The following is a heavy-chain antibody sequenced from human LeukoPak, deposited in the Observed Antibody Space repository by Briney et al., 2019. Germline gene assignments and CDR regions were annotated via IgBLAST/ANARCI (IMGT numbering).Heavy chain of an antibody. V-gene: IGHV4-59*01. D-gene: IGHD2-2*02. J-gene: IGHJ4*02. CDR2: IYYSGST. Sequence: PSETLSLTCTVSGGSISSYYWSWIRQPPGKGLEWIGYIYYSGSTNYNPSLKSRVTISVDTSKNQFSLKLSSVTAADTAVYYCARGHLDIVVVPAAIHFDYWGQGTLVTVSS. CDR1: GGSISSYY. CDR3: ARGHLDIVVVPAAIHFDY.